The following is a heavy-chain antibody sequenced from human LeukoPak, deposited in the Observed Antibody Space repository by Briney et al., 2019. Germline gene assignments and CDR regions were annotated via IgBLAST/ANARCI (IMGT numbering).Heavy chain of an antibody. CDR3: ARGDFCSKSNCYLRPMDV. D-gene: IGHD3-3*01. CDR1: GGSISDYY. CDR2: LCYSGST. V-gene: IGHV4-59*01. J-gene: IGHJ6*03. Sequence: SETLSLTCTVSGGSISDYYWNWIRQPPGKGLEWIGYLCYSGSTTYNPSLKSRVTMSVDTAKNQFSLRVRSVTAADTAVYYCARGDFCSKSNCYLRPMDVWGKGTTVTVSS.